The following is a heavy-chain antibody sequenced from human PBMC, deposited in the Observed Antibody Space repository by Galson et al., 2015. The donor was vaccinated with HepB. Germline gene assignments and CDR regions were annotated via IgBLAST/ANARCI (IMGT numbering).Heavy chain of an antibody. CDR3: ASPSPYGDYSMDAFDI. V-gene: IGHV4-39*01. D-gene: IGHD4-17*01. J-gene: IGHJ3*02. Sequence: TLSLTCTVSGGSISSSSYYWGWIRQPPGKGLEWIGSIYYSGSTYYNPSLKSRVTISVDTSKNQFSLKLSSVTAADTAVYYCASPSPYGDYSMDAFDIWGQGTMVTVSS. CDR1: GGSISSSSYY. CDR2: IYYSGST.